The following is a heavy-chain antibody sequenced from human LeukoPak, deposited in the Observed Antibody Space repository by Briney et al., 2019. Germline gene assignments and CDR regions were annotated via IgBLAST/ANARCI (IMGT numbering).Heavy chain of an antibody. CDR2: MNPNSGNT. CDR3: ARGTMKVRGVIILRFDP. CDR1: GYTFTSYD. J-gene: IGHJ5*02. Sequence: GASVKVSCKASGYTFTSYDINWVRQATGQGLEWMGWMNPNSGNTGYAQKFQGRVTMTRNTSISTAYMELSSLRSEDTAVYYCARGTMKVRGVIILRFDPWGQGTLVTVSS. V-gene: IGHV1-8*01. D-gene: IGHD3-10*01.